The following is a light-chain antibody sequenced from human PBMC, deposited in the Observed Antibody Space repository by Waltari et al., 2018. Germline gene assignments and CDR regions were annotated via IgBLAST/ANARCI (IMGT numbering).Light chain of an antibody. J-gene: IGLJ2*01. Sequence: QSALTQPRSVSGSPGQSVTISCTGTSSDVGGYNNVSWYQQHPGKAPKLMIYDVGKRPSGVPDRFSGSKSGNTASLTISGLQAEDEADYYCCSYADSYTFVVFGAGTKLTVL. CDR3: CSYADSYTFVV. CDR2: DVG. V-gene: IGLV2-11*01. CDR1: SSDVGGYNN.